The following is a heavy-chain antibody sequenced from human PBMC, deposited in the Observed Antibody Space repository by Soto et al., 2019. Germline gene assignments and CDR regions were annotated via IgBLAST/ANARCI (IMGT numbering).Heavy chain of an antibody. CDR2: IYYSGTT. J-gene: IGHJ4*02. Sequence: SETLSLTCTVSGGSIRDDTYYWGWIRQPPGKGLEWIGYIYYSGTTSYSPSLMSRVTMSVDTSKNQFSLKLTSMTAADTAVYYCASFNDRLQPATIVHWGQGTLVTVSS. D-gene: IGHD2-2*02. V-gene: IGHV4-31*03. CDR3: ASFNDRLQPATIVH. CDR1: GGSIRDDTYY.